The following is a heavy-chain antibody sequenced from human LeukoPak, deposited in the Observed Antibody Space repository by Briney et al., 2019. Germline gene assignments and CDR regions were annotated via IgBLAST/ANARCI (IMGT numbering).Heavy chain of an antibody. CDR2: ISSSSSYT. CDR3: ARMMLRSGPFDY. D-gene: IGHD6-19*01. Sequence: PGGSLRLSCAASGFTFSDYYMSWIRQAPGKGLEWVSYISSSSSYTNYADSVKGRFTNSRDNAKNSLYLQMNSLRAEDTAVYYCARMMLRSGPFDYWGQGTLVTVSS. J-gene: IGHJ4*02. CDR1: GFTFSDYY. V-gene: IGHV3-11*03.